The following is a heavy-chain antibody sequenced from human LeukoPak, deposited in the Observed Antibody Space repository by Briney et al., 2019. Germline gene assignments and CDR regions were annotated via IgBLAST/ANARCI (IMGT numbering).Heavy chain of an antibody. CDR2: INHRGTT. V-gene: IGHV4-39*01. CDR3: ARKKLVARGYFDF. D-gene: IGHD6-13*01. J-gene: IGHJ4*02. CDR1: GDSISNSGYY. Sequence: SETLSLTCTVSGDSISNSGYYWDWIRQSPGKGLEWIGSINHRGTTHYEPSLKSRVTISVDASKNQFSLKLSSVTAADTTIYYCARKKLVARGYFDFWGRGIPVTVSS.